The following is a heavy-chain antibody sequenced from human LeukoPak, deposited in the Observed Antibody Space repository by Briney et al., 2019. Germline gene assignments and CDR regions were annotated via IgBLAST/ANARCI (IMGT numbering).Heavy chain of an antibody. Sequence: SETLSLTCAVYGGSFSGYYWSWIRQPPGKGLEWIGEINHSGSTNYNPSLKSRVSISVDTSKNQFSLKLSSVTAADTAVYYCARGVGATFGNWGQGTLVTVSS. CDR1: GGSFSGYY. J-gene: IGHJ4*02. D-gene: IGHD1-26*01. V-gene: IGHV4-34*01. CDR2: INHSGST. CDR3: ARGVGATFGN.